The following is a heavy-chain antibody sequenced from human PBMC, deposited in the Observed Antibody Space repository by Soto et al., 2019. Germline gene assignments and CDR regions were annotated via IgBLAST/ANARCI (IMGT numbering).Heavy chain of an antibody. CDR1: GYNFTSYY. Sequence: QVQLVQSGAEVKKPGASVRVSCKASGYNFTSYYMHWVRQAPGQGLEWMGIVNPNGGGTSYAQKFQGRVTMTRDTSTSTVYMELNGLRSEDTAVYYCARGGEWLQLDYWGQGTLVTVSS. V-gene: IGHV1-46*01. CDR3: ARGGEWLQLDY. CDR2: VNPNGGGT. J-gene: IGHJ4*02. D-gene: IGHD5-12*01.